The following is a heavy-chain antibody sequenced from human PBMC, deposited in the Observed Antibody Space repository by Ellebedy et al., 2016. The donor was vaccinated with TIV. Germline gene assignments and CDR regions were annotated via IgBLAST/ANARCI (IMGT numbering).Heavy chain of an antibody. J-gene: IGHJ4*02. CDR2: IYYSGST. CDR3: ARESGGNGNFDY. V-gene: IGHV4-39*07. D-gene: IGHD4-23*01. Sequence: SETLSLTCTVSGGSISSSSYCWGWIRQPPGKGLEWIGSIYYSGSTYYKSSLKSRVTISVDTSKNQFSLKLSSVTAADTAVYYCARESGGNGNFDYWGQGTLVTVSS. CDR1: GGSISSSSYC.